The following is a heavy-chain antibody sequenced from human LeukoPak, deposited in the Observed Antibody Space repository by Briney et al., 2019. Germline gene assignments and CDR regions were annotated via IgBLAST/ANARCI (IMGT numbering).Heavy chain of an antibody. V-gene: IGHV4-39*01. CDR1: GGSISSGSYY. Sequence: SSETLSLTCTVSGGSISSGSYYWGWIRQPPGKGLEWIASIYYSGSTYYNPSLKSRVTISVDTSKNQFSLKVTSVTAEDTAVYYCTRHEQYSYGQVDYWGQGTLVTVSS. J-gene: IGHJ4*02. CDR2: IYYSGST. D-gene: IGHD5-18*01. CDR3: TRHEQYSYGQVDY.